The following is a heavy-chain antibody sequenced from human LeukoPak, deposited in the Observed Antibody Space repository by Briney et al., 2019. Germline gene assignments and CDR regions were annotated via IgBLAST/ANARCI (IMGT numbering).Heavy chain of an antibody. D-gene: IGHD6-19*01. V-gene: IGHV3-23*01. CDR3: ARGGGYDGLYFDY. J-gene: IGHJ4*02. Sequence: SGGSLRLSCAASGFSFSSYAMSWVRQAPGKGLEWVSAISGSAGSTYSADSVKGRFTLSRDNSKNTLYLQMNSLRAEDAAVYYCARGGGYDGLYFDYWGQGTLVTVPS. CDR1: GFSFSSYA. CDR2: ISGSAGST.